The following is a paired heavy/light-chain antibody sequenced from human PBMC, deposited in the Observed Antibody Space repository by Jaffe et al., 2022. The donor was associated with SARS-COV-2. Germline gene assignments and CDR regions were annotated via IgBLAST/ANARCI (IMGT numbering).Heavy chain of an antibody. CDR1: GFTFSSYS. Sequence: EVQLVESGGGLVQPGGSLRLSCAASGFTFSSYSMNWVRQAPGKGLEWVSYISSSSSTIYYADSVKGRFTISRDNAKNSLYLQMNSLRDEDTAVYYCARDQPMDYYGSGSYWVYYYGMDVWGQGTTVTVSS. V-gene: IGHV3-48*02. CDR2: ISSSSSTI. D-gene: IGHD3-10*01. CDR3: ARDQPMDYYGSGSYWVYYYGMDV. J-gene: IGHJ6*02.
Light chain of an antibody. V-gene: IGKV1-5*03. J-gene: IGKJ5*01. Sequence: DIQMTQSPSTLSASVGDRVTITCRASQSISSWLAWYQQKPGKAPKLLIYKASSLESGVPSRFSGSGSGTEFTLTISSLQPDDFATYYCQQYNSYSFTFGQGTRLEIK. CDR3: QQYNSYSFT. CDR1: QSISSW. CDR2: KAS.